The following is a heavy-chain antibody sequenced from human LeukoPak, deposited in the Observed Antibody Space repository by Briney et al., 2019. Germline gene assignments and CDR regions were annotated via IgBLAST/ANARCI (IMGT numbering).Heavy chain of an antibody. V-gene: IGHV4-59*01. Sequence: PSETLSLTCTVSGGSISSYYWSWIRQPPGKGLEWIGYIYYSGSTNYNPSLKSRVTISVDTSKNQFSLKLSSVTAADTAVYYCARDSGDSSGYYYYRGSSGFDPWGQGTLVTVSS. D-gene: IGHD3-22*01. CDR2: IYYSGST. J-gene: IGHJ5*02. CDR3: ARDSGDSSGYYYYRGSSGFDP. CDR1: GGSISSYY.